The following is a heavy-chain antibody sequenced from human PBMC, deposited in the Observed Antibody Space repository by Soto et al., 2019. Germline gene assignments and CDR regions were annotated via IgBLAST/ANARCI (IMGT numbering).Heavy chain of an antibody. CDR1: GGSISSYY. CDR2: IYYSGST. J-gene: IGHJ4*02. D-gene: IGHD6-19*01. CDR3: ARHLKSGWLIDY. V-gene: IGHV4-59*08. Sequence: ASETLSLTCTVSGGSISSYYWSWIRQPPGKGLEWIGYIYYSGSTNYNPSLKSRVTISVDTSKNQFSLKLSSVTAADTAVYYCARHLKSGWLIDYWGQGTLVTVSS.